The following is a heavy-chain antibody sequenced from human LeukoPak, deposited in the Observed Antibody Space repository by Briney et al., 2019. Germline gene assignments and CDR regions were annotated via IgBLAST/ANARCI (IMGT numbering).Heavy chain of an antibody. CDR1: GFTFSSYA. Sequence: GGSLRLSCAASGFTFSSYAMSWVRQAPGKGLEWVSAISGSGGSTYYADSVKGRSTISRDNSKNTLYLQMNSLRAEDTAVYYCAKDRLGALYYFDYWGQGTLVTVSS. D-gene: IGHD7-27*01. CDR3: AKDRLGALYYFDY. V-gene: IGHV3-23*01. J-gene: IGHJ4*02. CDR2: ISGSGGST.